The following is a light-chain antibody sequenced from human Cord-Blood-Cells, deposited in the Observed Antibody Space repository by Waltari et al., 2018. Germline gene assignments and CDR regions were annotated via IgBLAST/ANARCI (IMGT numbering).Light chain of an antibody. Sequence: DIQMTQSPSSLSASVGDRVTITCQASQDISNYLNWYQQKPGKAPKLLFYDESNLETGVPSRFSGSGSGTDFTFTISSLQPEDIATYYCQQYDNLPPAAFSFGGGTKVEIK. CDR3: QQYDNLPPAAFS. J-gene: IGKJ4*01. CDR1: QDISNY. V-gene: IGKV1-33*01. CDR2: DES.